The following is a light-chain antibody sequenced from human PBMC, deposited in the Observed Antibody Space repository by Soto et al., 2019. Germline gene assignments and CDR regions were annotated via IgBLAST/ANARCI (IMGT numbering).Light chain of an antibody. CDR2: AAS. J-gene: IGKJ1*01. V-gene: IGKV1-6*01. CDR1: QGIRND. Sequence: AIQMTQSPSSLSASGGDRVTLTCRASQGIRNDLGWYQQKPGKAPKLLIYAASSLQSGVPSRFSGSGSGTDFTLTISSLQPEDFATYYCLQDYNYPWTFGQGTKVEIK. CDR3: LQDYNYPWT.